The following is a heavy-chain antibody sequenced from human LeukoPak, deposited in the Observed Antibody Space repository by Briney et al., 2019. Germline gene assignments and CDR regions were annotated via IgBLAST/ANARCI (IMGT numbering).Heavy chain of an antibody. CDR2: IYSGGST. V-gene: IGHV3-66*02. CDR3: ARGRSKAQNTPYYYYYYMDV. CDR1: GFTVGSNY. Sequence: PGGSLRLSCAASGFTVGSNYMSWVRQAPGKGLEWVSVIYSGGSTYYADSVKGRFTISRDNSKNTLYLQMNSPRAEDTAVYYCARGRSKAQNTPYYYYYYMDVWGKGTTVTLSS. D-gene: IGHD1-26*01. J-gene: IGHJ6*03.